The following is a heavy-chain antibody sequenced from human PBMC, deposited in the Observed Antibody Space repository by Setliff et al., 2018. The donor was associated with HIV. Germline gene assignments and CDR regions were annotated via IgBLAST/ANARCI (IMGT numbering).Heavy chain of an antibody. CDR3: ARQVGSQYTYWAYYFDS. J-gene: IGHJ4*02. CDR1: GYSIRSGYF. D-gene: IGHD5-18*01. V-gene: IGHV4-38-2*01. CDR2: LYHSGTN. Sequence: SETLSLTCAVSGYSIRSGYFWGCIRQPPGKGLEWIGSLYHSGTNFYNPSLKSRVTISLDTSTNRFSLKLNSVTAADTAIYYCARQVGSQYTYWAYYFDSWGQGALVTVSS.